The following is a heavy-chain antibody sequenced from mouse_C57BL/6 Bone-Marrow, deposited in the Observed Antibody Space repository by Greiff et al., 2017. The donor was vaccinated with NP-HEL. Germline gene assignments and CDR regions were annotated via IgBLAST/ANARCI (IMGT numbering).Heavy chain of an antibody. D-gene: IGHD1-1*01. CDR3: ARGYSGSSYRYFDV. CDR2: IYPYNGVS. Sequence: EVKLLESGPELVKPGASVKISCKASGYSFTGYYMHWVKQSHGNILDWIGYIYPYNGVSSYNQKFKGKATLTVDKSSSTAYMELRSLTSEDSAVYYCARGYSGSSYRYFDVWGTGTTVTVSS. CDR1: GYSFTGYY. J-gene: IGHJ1*03. V-gene: IGHV1-31*01.